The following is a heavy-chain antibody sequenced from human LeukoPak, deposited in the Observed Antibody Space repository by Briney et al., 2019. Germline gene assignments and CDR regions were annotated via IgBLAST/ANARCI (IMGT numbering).Heavy chain of an antibody. J-gene: IGHJ6*02. V-gene: IGHV4-59*01. Sequence: SETLSLTCTASGGSISSYYWSWIRQPPGKGLEWIGYIYYSGSTNYNPSLKSRVTISVDTSKNQFSLKLSSVTAADTAVYYCARISSSWYLKNYGMDVWGQGTTVTVSS. CDR2: IYYSGST. CDR3: ARISSSWYLKNYGMDV. CDR1: GGSISSYY. D-gene: IGHD6-13*01.